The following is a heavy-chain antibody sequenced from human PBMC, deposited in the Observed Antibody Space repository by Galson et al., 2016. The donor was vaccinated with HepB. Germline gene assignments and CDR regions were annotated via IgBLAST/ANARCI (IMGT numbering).Heavy chain of an antibody. Sequence: SLRLSCAASGFTFSRFAMHWVRQAPGQALEFVSTISDSGDTTYYADSVKARFNISRDNSKSTLYLQVRSLRPEDMDVYSCVKGTSLVRVVPNYYYVMDVWGQGTTVTVSS. D-gene: IGHD6-13*01. J-gene: IGHJ6*01. CDR2: ISDSGDTT. V-gene: IGHV3-64D*06. CDR1: GFTFSRFA. CDR3: VKGTSLVRVVPNYYYVMDV.